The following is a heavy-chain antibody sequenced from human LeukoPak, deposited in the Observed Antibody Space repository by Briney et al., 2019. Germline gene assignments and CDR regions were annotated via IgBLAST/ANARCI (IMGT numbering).Heavy chain of an antibody. Sequence: GGSLRLSCAASGFTFSSYTMNWVRQAPGKGLEWVAVISYDGSNKYYADSVKGRFTISRDNSKNTLYLQMNSLRAEDTAVYYCARNEAGGIGQKWYYYYMDVWGKGTTVTVSS. CDR3: ARNEAGGIGQKWYYYYMDV. J-gene: IGHJ6*03. V-gene: IGHV3-30*04. CDR1: GFTFSSYT. CDR2: ISYDGSNK. D-gene: IGHD6-13*01.